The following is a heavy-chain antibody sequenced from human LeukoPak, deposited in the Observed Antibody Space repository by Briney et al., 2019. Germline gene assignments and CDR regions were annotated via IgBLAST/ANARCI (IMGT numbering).Heavy chain of an antibody. Sequence: GGSLRLSCAASGFTFSSYGMHWVRQAPGKGLEWVAFIRYDGSNKYYADSVKGRFTISRDNSKNTPYLQMNSLRAEDTAVYYCAKVKSVRSSPKYNWFDPWGQGTLVTVSS. V-gene: IGHV3-30*02. CDR3: AKVKSVRSSPKYNWFDP. CDR1: GFTFSSYG. D-gene: IGHD4-17*01. CDR2: IRYDGSNK. J-gene: IGHJ5*02.